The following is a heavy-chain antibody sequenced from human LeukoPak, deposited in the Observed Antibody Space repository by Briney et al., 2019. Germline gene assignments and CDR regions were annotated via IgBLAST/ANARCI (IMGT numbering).Heavy chain of an antibody. CDR3: AREWGHLGFDY. V-gene: IGHV4-34*01. Sequence: SETLSLTCAVYGGSFSGYYWSWIRRPPGKGLEWIGEITHSRSTNYNPSLKSRVTISVDTSKKQFSLKLSSVTAADTAVYYCAREWGHLGFDYWGQGTLVTVSS. CDR1: GGSFSGYY. J-gene: IGHJ4*02. D-gene: IGHD3-16*01. CDR2: ITHSRST.